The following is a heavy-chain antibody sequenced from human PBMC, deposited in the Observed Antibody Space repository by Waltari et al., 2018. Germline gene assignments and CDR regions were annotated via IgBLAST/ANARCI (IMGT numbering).Heavy chain of an antibody. V-gene: IGHV7-4-1*02. CDR2: INTNTGNP. D-gene: IGHD1-26*01. J-gene: IGHJ4*02. Sequence: VHLVASGSELQKPGASVTVSVHASGYTFTSDAANRSRQAPGQGLDWMGWINTNTGNPTYAQGFTGRFVFSLDTSVSTAYLQISSLKAEDTAVYYCARDPGGGSYPRYWGQGTLVTVSS. CDR1: GYTFTSDA. CDR3: ARDPGGGSYPRY.